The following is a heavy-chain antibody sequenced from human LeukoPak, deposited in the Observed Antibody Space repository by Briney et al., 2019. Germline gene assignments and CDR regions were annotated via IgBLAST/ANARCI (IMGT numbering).Heavy chain of an antibody. D-gene: IGHD2-2*01. Sequence: GGSLRLSCAASGFTFDDYAMHWVRQAPGKGLEWVSGISWNSGSIGYADSVKGRFTISRDNAKNPLYLQMNSLRAEDTALYYCAKDYCSSTSCYPSRYYYYGMDVWGQGTTVTVSS. J-gene: IGHJ6*02. CDR1: GFTFDDYA. CDR3: AKDYCSSTSCYPSRYYYYGMDV. CDR2: ISWNSGSI. V-gene: IGHV3-9*01.